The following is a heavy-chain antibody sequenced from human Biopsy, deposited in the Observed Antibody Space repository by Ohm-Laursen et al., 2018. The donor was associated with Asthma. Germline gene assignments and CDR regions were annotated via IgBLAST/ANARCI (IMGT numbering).Heavy chain of an antibody. CDR2: MSFDGRQT. CDR3: AKERYYDFWSGYPI. D-gene: IGHD3-3*01. J-gene: IGHJ3*02. V-gene: IGHV3-30*18. Sequence: SLRLSCSAFGFSFNSYGMHWVRQAPGKGLEWAAVMSFDGRQTYYADSVKGRFTISRDNSKNTLYLQMNSLRAEDTAVYYCAKERYYDFWSGYPIWGQGTMVTVSS. CDR1: GFSFNSYG.